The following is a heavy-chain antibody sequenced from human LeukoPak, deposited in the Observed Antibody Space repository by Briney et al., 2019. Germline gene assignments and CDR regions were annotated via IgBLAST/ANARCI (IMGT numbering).Heavy chain of an antibody. CDR1: GGSISSGDFH. J-gene: IGHJ4*02. Sequence: SQTLSLTCTVSGGSISSGDFHWSWVRQPPGKGLEWIGYIYYSGRTYYNPSLKSRFTISVDTSKNQFSLKLSSVTAADTAVFYCARGYNPYYFDYWGQGTLVTVSS. D-gene: IGHD1-1*01. CDR2: IYYSGRT. CDR3: ARGYNPYYFDY. V-gene: IGHV4-30-4*01.